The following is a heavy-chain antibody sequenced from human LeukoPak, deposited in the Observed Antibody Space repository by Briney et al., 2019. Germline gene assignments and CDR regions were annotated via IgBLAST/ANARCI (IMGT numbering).Heavy chain of an antibody. CDR2: ISSSSSYI. J-gene: IGHJ4*02. CDR1: GFTFSSYS. V-gene: IGHV3-21*01. CDR3: ARALDIVATLTPIDY. Sequence: PGGSQRLPCAASGFTFSSYSMNWVRQAPGKGLEWVSSISSSSSYIYYADSVRGRFTISRDNAKNSLYLQMNSLRAEDTAVYYCARALDIVATLTPIDYWGQGTLVTVSS. D-gene: IGHD5-12*01.